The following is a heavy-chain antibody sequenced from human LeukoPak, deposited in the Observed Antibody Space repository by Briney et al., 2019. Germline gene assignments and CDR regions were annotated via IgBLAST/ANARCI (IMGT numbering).Heavy chain of an antibody. CDR3: GPLMGGY. CDR1: GFSFSTSG. D-gene: IGHD1-26*01. V-gene: IGHV3-30*02. CDR2: IRYDDSDK. Sequence: PGGSLRLSCAASGFSFSTSGMHWVRQAPGKGLEWVAFIRYDDSDKYYADSVRGRFTISRDNSTNTLYLQMHRMRPEDTAVYYCGPLMGGYWGQGARVTVSS. J-gene: IGHJ4*02.